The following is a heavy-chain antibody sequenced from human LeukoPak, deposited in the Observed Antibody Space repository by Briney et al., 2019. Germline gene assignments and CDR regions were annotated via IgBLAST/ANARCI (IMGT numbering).Heavy chain of an antibody. D-gene: IGHD4-17*01. V-gene: IGHV3-15*01. Sequence: GGSLRLSCAASGFTFTNYWMSWVRQAPGKGLEWVGRIKSKTDGGTTDYAAPVKGRFTISRDDSKNTLYLQMNSLKTEDTAVYYCTTDAYGDMSWFDPWGQGTLVTVSS. CDR1: GFTFTNYW. J-gene: IGHJ5*02. CDR2: IKSKTDGGTT. CDR3: TTDAYGDMSWFDP.